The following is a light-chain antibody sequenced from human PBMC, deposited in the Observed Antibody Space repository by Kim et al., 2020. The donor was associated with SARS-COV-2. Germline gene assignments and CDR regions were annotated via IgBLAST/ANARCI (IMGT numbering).Light chain of an antibody. CDR2: GAS. J-gene: IGKJ1*01. V-gene: IGKV3-20*01. CDR1: QSVSRSY. Sequence: SPGERATLSCSASQSVSRSYLAWYQQKPGQAPRLLSYGASSRATDIPDRFSGSGSGTDFTLTISRLEPEDFAVYYCQQFGSSPWTFGQGTKVDIK. CDR3: QQFGSSPWT.